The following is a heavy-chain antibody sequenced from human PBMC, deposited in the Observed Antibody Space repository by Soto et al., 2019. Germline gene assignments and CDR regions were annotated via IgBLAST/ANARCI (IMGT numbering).Heavy chain of an antibody. Sequence: QVQLVESGGGVVQPGRSLRLSYAASGFTFSSYAMHWVRQAPGKGLEWVAVISYDGSNKYYADSVKGRFTISRDNSKNTLYLQMNSLRAEDTAVYYCAPGGDGYHLWGWFDPWGQGTLVTVSS. CDR3: APGGDGYHLWGWFDP. CDR1: GFTFSSYA. V-gene: IGHV3-30-3*01. D-gene: IGHD5-12*01. CDR2: ISYDGSNK. J-gene: IGHJ5*02.